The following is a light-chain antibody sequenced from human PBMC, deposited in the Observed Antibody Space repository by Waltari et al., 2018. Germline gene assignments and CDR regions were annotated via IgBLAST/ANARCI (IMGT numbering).Light chain of an antibody. CDR1: LSLLRSSEHKNP. Sequence: DIVMTQSPDSLSVSLGERATINCKSSLSLLRSSEHKNPLGWYQQKSGQSPKLLSYGASTRESGVPDRFSGSGSGTDVTLTSSSLQTEDVAVYYCQQYYSTPFTFGPGTKVDIK. CDR2: GAS. J-gene: IGKJ3*01. CDR3: QQYYSTPFT. V-gene: IGKV4-1*01.